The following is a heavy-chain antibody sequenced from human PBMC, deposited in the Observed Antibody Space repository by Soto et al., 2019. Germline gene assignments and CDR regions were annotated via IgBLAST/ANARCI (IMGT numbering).Heavy chain of an antibody. CDR1: GGSISSSTHY. J-gene: IGHJ4*02. Sequence: SETLSLTCTVSGGSISSSTHYWGWIRQPPGKGLEWIGSIYYSGGTFYNPSLKSRVTISVDTSMNQFSLKLSSVTAADTAVYYCARRYYDSSGYNGHRTFNFDYWGQGTLVTVSS. V-gene: IGHV4-39*01. CDR2: IYYSGGT. CDR3: ARRYYDSSGYNGHRTFNFDY. D-gene: IGHD3-22*01.